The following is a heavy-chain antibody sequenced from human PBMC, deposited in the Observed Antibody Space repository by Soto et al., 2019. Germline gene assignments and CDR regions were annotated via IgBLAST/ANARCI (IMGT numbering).Heavy chain of an antibody. V-gene: IGHV3-30*18. D-gene: IGHD2-15*01. CDR2: ISYDGSNK. J-gene: IGHJ4*02. CDR1: GFTFSSYG. CDR3: AKEAGEVVVVVAATFDY. Sequence: QVQLVESGGGVVQPGRSLRLSCAASGFTFSSYGMHWVRQAPGKGLEWVAVISYDGSNKYYADSVKGRFTISRDNSKNTLYLQMNSLRAEDTAVYYCAKEAGEVVVVVAATFDYWGQGTLVTVSS.